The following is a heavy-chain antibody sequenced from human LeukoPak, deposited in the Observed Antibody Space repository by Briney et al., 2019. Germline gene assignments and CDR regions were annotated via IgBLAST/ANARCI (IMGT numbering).Heavy chain of an antibody. CDR2: IYPGDSDT. Sequence: GESLKISCKGSGYSFTSYWIGWVRQMPGKGLEWMGIIYPGDSDTRYSPSFQGQVTISADKSISTAYLQWSSLKASDTAMYYCARHGYYDSSGYLDAFDYWGQGTLATVSS. V-gene: IGHV5-51*01. D-gene: IGHD3-22*01. J-gene: IGHJ4*02. CDR3: ARHGYYDSSGYLDAFDY. CDR1: GYSFTSYW.